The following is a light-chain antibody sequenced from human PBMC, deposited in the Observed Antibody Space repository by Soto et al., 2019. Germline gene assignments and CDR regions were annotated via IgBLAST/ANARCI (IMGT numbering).Light chain of an antibody. CDR2: DAS. V-gene: IGKV3-11*01. Sequence: EIVLTQSPATLSLYTGERATHSCRASQSVSSYLAWYQQKPGQAPRLLIYDASNRATGIPDRFSGTGSGTDFTLTISRLEPEDFALYYCQQYGNSPLTFGGGTKVDIK. CDR3: QQYGNSPLT. CDR1: QSVSSY. J-gene: IGKJ4*01.